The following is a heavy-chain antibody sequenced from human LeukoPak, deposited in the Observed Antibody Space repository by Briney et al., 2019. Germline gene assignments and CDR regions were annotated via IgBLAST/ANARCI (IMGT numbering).Heavy chain of an antibody. CDR2: IYYSGST. CDR3: ARGKGYFDY. CDR1: GVSISSYY. Sequence: SETLSLTCTVSGVSISSYYWSWIRQPPGKGLEWIGYIYYSGSTNYNPSLKSRVTISVDTSKNQFSLNLKSVTAADTAVYYCARGKGYFDYWGQGTLVTVSS. J-gene: IGHJ4*02. V-gene: IGHV4-59*01.